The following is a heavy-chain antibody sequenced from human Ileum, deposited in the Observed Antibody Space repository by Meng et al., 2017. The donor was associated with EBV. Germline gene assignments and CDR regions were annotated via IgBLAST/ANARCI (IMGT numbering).Heavy chain of an antibody. CDR3: ARDSGYTRSWSGDY. CDR1: GYTFTRNA. D-gene: IGHD6-13*01. CDR2: ISTNIGNP. Sequence: QVQLVQSGSELKKPGASVKVSCKASGYTFTRNAINWVRQAPGQGLEWMGWISTNIGNPTYAQGFAGRFVFSLDTSVSTAYLQISGLKAEDTAIYYCARDSGYTRSWSGDYWGQGTLVTVSS. V-gene: IGHV7-4-1*02. J-gene: IGHJ4*02.